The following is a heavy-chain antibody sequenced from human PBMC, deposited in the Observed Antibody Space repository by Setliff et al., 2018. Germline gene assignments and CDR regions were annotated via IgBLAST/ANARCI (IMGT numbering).Heavy chain of an antibody. CDR2: VHTGGGSA. Sequence: ASVKVSCKASGYTFTAYYMHWVRQAPGQGLEWMGTVHTGGGSASYAHNFQGRVTMTSDTSTSTVYMEVSSVTFDDTAIYYCARGGMAAAGRKGVFEYWGQGTLVTVSS. D-gene: IGHD6-13*01. J-gene: IGHJ4*02. CDR3: ARGGMAAAGRKGVFEY. V-gene: IGHV1-46*01. CDR1: GYTFTAYY.